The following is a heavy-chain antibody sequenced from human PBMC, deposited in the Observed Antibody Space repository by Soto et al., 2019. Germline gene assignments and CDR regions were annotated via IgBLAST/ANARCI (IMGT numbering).Heavy chain of an antibody. Sequence: GGSLRLSCAASGFTFSSYAMSWVRQAPGKGLEWVSAISGSGGSTYYADSVKGRFTISRDNSKNTLYLQMNSLRAEDTVVYYCANHGCTNGVCYYYYGMDVWGQGTTVTVSS. V-gene: IGHV3-23*01. CDR2: ISGSGGST. J-gene: IGHJ6*02. CDR1: GFTFSSYA. CDR3: ANHGCTNGVCYYYYGMDV. D-gene: IGHD2-8*01.